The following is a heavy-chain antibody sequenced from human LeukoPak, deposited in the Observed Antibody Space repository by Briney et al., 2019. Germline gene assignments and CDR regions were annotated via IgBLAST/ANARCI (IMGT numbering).Heavy chain of an antibody. D-gene: IGHD6-13*01. CDR3: AKSRRGGSSWYEFDY. Sequence: PGGSLRLSCAASGLTFSSYAMSWVRRAPGKGLEWVSTLSGSGGSTYYADSVKGRFTISRDNSKNTLYLQMNSLRAEDTALYYCAKSRRGGSSWYEFDYWGQGTLVTVSS. CDR1: GLTFSSYA. J-gene: IGHJ4*02. V-gene: IGHV3-23*01. CDR2: LSGSGGST.